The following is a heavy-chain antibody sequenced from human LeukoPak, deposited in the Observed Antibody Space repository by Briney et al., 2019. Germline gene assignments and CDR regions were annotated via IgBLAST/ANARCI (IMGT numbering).Heavy chain of an antibody. CDR2: ISSSSSYI. D-gene: IGHD4-17*01. Sequence: GGSLRLSCAASGFTSSSYSMNWVRQAPGKGLEWVSSISSSSSYIYYADSVKGRFTISRDNAKNSLYLQMNSLRAEDTAVYYCARVGDYGDYGDAFDIWGQGTMVTVSS. J-gene: IGHJ3*02. CDR3: ARVGDYGDYGDAFDI. CDR1: GFTSSSYS. V-gene: IGHV3-21*01.